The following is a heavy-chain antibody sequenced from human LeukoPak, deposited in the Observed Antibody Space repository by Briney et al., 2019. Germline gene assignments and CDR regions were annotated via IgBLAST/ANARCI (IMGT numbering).Heavy chain of an antibody. CDR2: ISGSSSII. D-gene: IGHD3-22*01. CDR1: GFTFSNYA. V-gene: IGHV3-48*04. CDR3: ARSGTTYFYDSGSRI. Sequence: GGSLRLSCAASGFTFSNYAMTWVRQAPGKGLEWVSFISGSSSIIHYADSVKGRFTISRDNAKNSLYLQMNSLRAEDTAVYYCARSGTTYFYDSGSRIWGQGTMVTVSS. J-gene: IGHJ3*02.